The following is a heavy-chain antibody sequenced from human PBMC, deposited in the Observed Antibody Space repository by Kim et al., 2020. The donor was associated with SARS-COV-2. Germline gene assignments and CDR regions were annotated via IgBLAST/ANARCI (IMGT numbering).Heavy chain of an antibody. D-gene: IGHD3-3*01. CDR2: ISYDGSNK. V-gene: IGHV3-30*18. Sequence: GGSLRLSCAASGFTFSSYGMHWVRQAPGKGLEWVAVISYDGSNKYYADSVKGRFTISRDNSKNTLYLQMNSLRAEDTAVYYCAKGLDYDFWSGYYTWYMDVWGKGTTVTVSS. CDR1: GFTFSSYG. CDR3: AKGLDYDFWSGYYTWYMDV. J-gene: IGHJ6*03.